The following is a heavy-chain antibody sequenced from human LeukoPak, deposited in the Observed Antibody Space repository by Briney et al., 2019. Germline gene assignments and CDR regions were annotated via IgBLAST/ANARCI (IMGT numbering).Heavy chain of an antibody. CDR1: GYTFTSYD. J-gene: IGHJ6*03. CDR3: ARVCSSTSRNSYYMDV. CDR2: IIPIFGTA. Sequence: SVKVSCKASGYTFTSYDINWVRQATGQGLEWMGGIIPIFGTANYAQKFQGRVTITADKSTSTAYMELSSLRSEDTAVYYCARVCSSTSRNSYYMDVWGKGTTVTVSS. V-gene: IGHV1-69*06. D-gene: IGHD2-2*01.